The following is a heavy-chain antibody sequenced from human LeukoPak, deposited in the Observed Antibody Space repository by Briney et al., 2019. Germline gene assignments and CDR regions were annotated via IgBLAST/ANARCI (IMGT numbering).Heavy chain of an antibody. CDR2: IYTSGST. CDR1: GGSISSGSYY. CDR3: ARGVSSRQTPNWFDP. V-gene: IGHV4-61*02. Sequence: SETLSLTCTVSGGSISSGSYYWSWIRQPAGKGLEWIGRIYTSGSTNYNPSLKSRITISVDTSKNQFSLKLSSVTAADTAVYYCARGVSSRQTPNWFDPWGQGTLVTVSS. D-gene: IGHD4-23*01. J-gene: IGHJ5*02.